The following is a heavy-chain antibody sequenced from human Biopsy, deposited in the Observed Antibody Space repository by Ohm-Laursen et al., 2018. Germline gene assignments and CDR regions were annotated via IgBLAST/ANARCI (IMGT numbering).Heavy chain of an antibody. D-gene: IGHD3-3*01. CDR2: VYYSGTT. V-gene: IGHV4-39*01. CDR1: GGSITSRTHY. J-gene: IGHJ5*02. CDR3: ARHDLSDFWSGYPNFFDP. Sequence: SDTLSLTCTLSGGSITSRTHYWGWIRQTPGKGLEWIGTVYYSGTTYDNPSLKNRVIISVDTSKNQFSLSLKTVTAADTAVYYCARHDLSDFWSGYPNFFDPWGQGTLVTVFS.